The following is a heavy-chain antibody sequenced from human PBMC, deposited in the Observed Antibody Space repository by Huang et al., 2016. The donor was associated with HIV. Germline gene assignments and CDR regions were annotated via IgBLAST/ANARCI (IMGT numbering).Heavy chain of an antibody. CDR3: ARYRLTGTFLDS. CDR2: INTKTGKP. CDR1: GYTFTTYG. D-gene: IGHD3-9*01. J-gene: IGHJ4*02. V-gene: IGHV7-4-1*02. Sequence: QVQLVQSGSELRKPGASGKVSCKASGYTFTTYGLIWVRQAPGQGLEWMGWINTKTGKPTYAQGFTGRFVFSLDTTVNTAYLQISSLKTDDTAKYFCARYRLTGTFLDSWGQGTQVTVSS.